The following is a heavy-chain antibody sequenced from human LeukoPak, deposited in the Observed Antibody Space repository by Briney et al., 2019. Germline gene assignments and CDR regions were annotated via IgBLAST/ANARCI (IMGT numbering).Heavy chain of an antibody. J-gene: IGHJ4*02. CDR2: ISGSGGST. V-gene: IGHV3-23*01. CDR3: ARDTVDSSGWYPDY. CDR1: GFTFSSYA. Sequence: GGSLRLSCAASGFTFSSYAMSWVRQAPGKGLEWVSAISGSGGSTYYADSVKGRFTISRDNSKNTLYLQMNSLRTEDTAVYYCARDTVDSSGWYPDYWGQGTLVTVSS. D-gene: IGHD6-19*01.